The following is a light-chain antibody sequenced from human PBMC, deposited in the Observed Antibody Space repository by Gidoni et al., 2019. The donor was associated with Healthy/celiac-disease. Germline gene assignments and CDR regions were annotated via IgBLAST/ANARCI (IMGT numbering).Light chain of an antibody. J-gene: IGKJ3*01. CDR2: DAS. CDR1: QSVSSY. V-gene: IGKV3-11*01. CDR3: QQRSNWPPFT. Sequence: EMVLTQLPATLSLSPGERATLSCRASQSVSSYLAWYQQNPGQAPRLLIYDASNRATGIPARFSGSGSGTDFTLTISSLEPEDFAVYYCQQRSNWPPFTFGPGTKVEIK.